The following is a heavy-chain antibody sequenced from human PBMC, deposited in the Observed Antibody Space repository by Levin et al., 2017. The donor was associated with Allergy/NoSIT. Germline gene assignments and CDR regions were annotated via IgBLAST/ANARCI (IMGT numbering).Heavy chain of an antibody. J-gene: IGHJ6*03. CDR3: AKGRGCTGGVCLPANDYYYMDV. CDR1: GFTFDDYT. Sequence: PGGSLRLSCAASGFTFDDYTMHWVRQAPGKGLEWVSLISWDGGSTYYADSVKGRFTISRDNSKNSLYLQMNSLRTEDTALYYCAKGRGCTGGVCLPANDYYYMDVWGKGTTVTVSS. V-gene: IGHV3-43*01. D-gene: IGHD2-8*02. CDR2: ISWDGGST.